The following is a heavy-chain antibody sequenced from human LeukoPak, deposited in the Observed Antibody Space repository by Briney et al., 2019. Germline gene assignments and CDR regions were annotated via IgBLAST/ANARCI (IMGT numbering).Heavy chain of an antibody. Sequence: GGSLRLSCAASGFTFSSYSMNWVRQAPGKGLEWVSSISSSSSYIYYADSVKGRFTISRDNSKNTLYLQMNSLRAEDTAVYYCARRGDGGRSFDYWGQGTLVTVSS. CDR2: ISSSSSYI. CDR1: GFTFSSYS. V-gene: IGHV3-21*04. D-gene: IGHD4-23*01. J-gene: IGHJ4*02. CDR3: ARRGDGGRSFDY.